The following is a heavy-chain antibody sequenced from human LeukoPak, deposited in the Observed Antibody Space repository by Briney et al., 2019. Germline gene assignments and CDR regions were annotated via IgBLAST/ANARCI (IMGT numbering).Heavy chain of an antibody. CDR1: GGSIGSYY. D-gene: IGHD2-15*01. CDR3: ARATGYCSGGSCYLPANFDY. J-gene: IGHJ4*02. CDR2: IYYSGST. V-gene: IGHV4-59*01. Sequence: SETLSLTCTVSGGSIGSYYWSWIRQPPGKGLEWIGYIYYSGSTNYNPSLKSRVTISVDTSKNQFSLKLSSVTAADTAVYYCARATGYCSGGSCYLPANFDYWGQGTLVTVSS.